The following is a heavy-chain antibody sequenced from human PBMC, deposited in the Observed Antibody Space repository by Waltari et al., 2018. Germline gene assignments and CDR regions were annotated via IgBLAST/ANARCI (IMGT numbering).Heavy chain of an antibody. D-gene: IGHD7-27*01. CDR2: IWYDGSNK. V-gene: IGHV3-33*01. CDR1: GFTFSSYG. Sequence: QVQLVESGGGVVQPGRSLRLSCAASGFTFSSYGMHWVRQAPGKGLEWVAVIWYDGSNKYYADSVKGRFTISRDNSKNTLYLQMNSLRAEDTAVYYCARSGTGDDAFDIWGQGTMVTVSS. J-gene: IGHJ3*02. CDR3: ARSGTGDDAFDI.